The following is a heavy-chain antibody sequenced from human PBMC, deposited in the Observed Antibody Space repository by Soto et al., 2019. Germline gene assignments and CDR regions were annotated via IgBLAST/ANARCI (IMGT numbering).Heavy chain of an antibody. J-gene: IGHJ4*02. CDR3: ARDGQLVINYFDY. D-gene: IGHD6-13*01. CDR1: GFTFSSYW. Sequence: GGSLRLSCAASGFTFSSYWMSWVRQAPGKGLEWVANVKQDGSEKYYVDSVKGRFTISRDNAKNSLYLQMNSLRAEDTAVYYCARDGQLVINYFDYWGQGTLVTVSS. CDR2: VKQDGSEK. V-gene: IGHV3-7*01.